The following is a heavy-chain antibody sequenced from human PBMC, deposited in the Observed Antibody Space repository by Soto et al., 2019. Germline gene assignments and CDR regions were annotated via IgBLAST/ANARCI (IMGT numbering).Heavy chain of an antibody. Sequence: QLQLQESGPGLVKPSETLSLTCTVSGGSISSSSYYWGWIRQPPGKGLEWIGSIYYSGSTYYNPSLKSRVTISVDTSKNQFSLKLRSVTAADTAVYYCARRLRITIFSGFGRGGMDVWGQGTTVTVSS. J-gene: IGHJ6*02. CDR1: GGSISSSSYY. D-gene: IGHD3-9*01. CDR3: ARRLRITIFSGFGRGGMDV. V-gene: IGHV4-39*01. CDR2: IYYSGST.